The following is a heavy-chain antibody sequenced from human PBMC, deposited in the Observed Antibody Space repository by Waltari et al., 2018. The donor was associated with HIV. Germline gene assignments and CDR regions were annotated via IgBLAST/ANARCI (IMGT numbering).Heavy chain of an antibody. V-gene: IGHV3-30*01. CDR2: ISYDGSNK. CDR1: GFTFSSYA. J-gene: IGHJ4*02. Sequence: QVQLVESGGGVVHPGRSLRLSCAASGFTFSSYAMHWVRQAPGKGLEWVAVISYDGSNKYYADSVKGRCTISRDNSKNTLYLQMNSLRAEDTAVYYCARPLPRIAAAGTGYWGQGTLVTVSS. D-gene: IGHD6-13*01. CDR3: ARPLPRIAAAGTGY.